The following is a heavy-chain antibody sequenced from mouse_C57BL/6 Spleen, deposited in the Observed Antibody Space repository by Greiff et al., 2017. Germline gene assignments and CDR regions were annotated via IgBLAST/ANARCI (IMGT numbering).Heavy chain of an antibody. D-gene: IGHD2-4*01. V-gene: IGHV5-17*01. Sequence: EVKVVESGGGLVKPGGSLKLSCAASGFTFSDYGMHWVRQAPETGLEWVAYISSGSSTIYYADTVKGRFTISRDNAKNTLFLQMTSLRSEDTAMYYCARAYYDYDGFAYWGQGTLVTGSA. CDR2: ISSGSSTI. CDR3: ARAYYDYDGFAY. J-gene: IGHJ3*01. CDR1: GFTFSDYG.